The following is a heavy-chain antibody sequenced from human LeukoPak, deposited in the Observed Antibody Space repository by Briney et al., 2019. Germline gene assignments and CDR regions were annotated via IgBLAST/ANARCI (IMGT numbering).Heavy chain of an antibody. CDR3: ARLTRLSTSPDRYYLDV. J-gene: IGHJ6*03. V-gene: IGHV4-4*09. Sequence: PSETLSLTCTVSGDSISSYYWSWIRQPPGKGLEWIGYIYTGGGTNYIPSLKGRVTISIDTSKNQFSLKLSSVTAADSAVYYCARLTRLSTSPDRYYLDVWGQGTTVTVSS. CDR2: IYTGGGT. D-gene: IGHD6-6*01. CDR1: GDSISSYY.